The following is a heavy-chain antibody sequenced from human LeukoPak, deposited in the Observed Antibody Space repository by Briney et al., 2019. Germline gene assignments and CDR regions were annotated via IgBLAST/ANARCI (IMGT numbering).Heavy chain of an antibody. J-gene: IGHJ5*02. Sequence: GGSLRLSCAASGFTFSSYGMHWVRQAPGKGLEWVAFIRYDGSNKYYADSVEGRFTISRDNSKNTLYLQMNSLRAEDTAVYYCARERGTPRFDPWGQGTLVTVSS. CDR1: GFTFSSYG. CDR2: IRYDGSNK. CDR3: ARERGTPRFDP. V-gene: IGHV3-30*02. D-gene: IGHD2-15*01.